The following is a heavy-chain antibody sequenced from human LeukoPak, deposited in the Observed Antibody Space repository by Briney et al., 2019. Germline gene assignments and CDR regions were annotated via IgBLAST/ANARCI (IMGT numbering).Heavy chain of an antibody. J-gene: IGHJ4*02. CDR2: ITNSGDII. CDR3: AREGIVGATDY. D-gene: IGHD1-26*01. V-gene: IGHV3-48*03. CDR1: GFTFSSYE. Sequence: GGSLRLSCTASGFTFSSYEMNWVRQAPGKGLEWVSYITNSGDIIYYADSVRGRFTISRDNAKNSLYLQMNSLRAEDTAVYYCAREGIVGATDYWGQGSLVTVSS.